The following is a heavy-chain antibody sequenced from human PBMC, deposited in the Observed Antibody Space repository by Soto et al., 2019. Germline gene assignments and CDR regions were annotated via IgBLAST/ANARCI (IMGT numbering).Heavy chain of an antibody. Sequence: QVQLQESGPGLVKPSQTLSLICTVSGDSISSENYFWSWIRQPPGQGLEWVGYISNRGTPYYNPSLRSGVTISLDTSKNRFSLDMYSVTAADTAVYYCAREVNVVALSGAFDLWGEWTMVTVSS. D-gene: IGHD2-8*01. CDR2: ISNRGTP. CDR1: GDSISSENYF. J-gene: IGHJ3*01. CDR3: AREVNVVALSGAFDL. V-gene: IGHV4-30-4*01.